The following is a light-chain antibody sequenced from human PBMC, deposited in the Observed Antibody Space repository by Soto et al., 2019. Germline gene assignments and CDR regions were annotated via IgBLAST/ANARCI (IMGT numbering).Light chain of an antibody. CDR1: SSDVGSYNL. CDR3: CSYAGSSTLV. V-gene: IGLV2-23*02. CDR2: EVS. J-gene: IGLJ2*01. Sequence: QSVLTQPASGSGSPGQSITLSCTGTSSDVGSYNLVSWYQQHPGKAPKLMIYEVSKRPSGVSNRFSGSKSGNTASLTISGLQAEDEADYYCCSYAGSSTLVFGGGTQLTVL.